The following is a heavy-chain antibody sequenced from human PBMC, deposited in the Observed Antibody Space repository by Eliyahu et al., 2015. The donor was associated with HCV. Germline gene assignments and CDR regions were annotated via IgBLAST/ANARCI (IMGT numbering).Heavy chain of an antibody. CDR2: IRKEPYSDTT. J-gene: IGHJ6*02. CDR3: VRALVATTKRTYYYYGMDV. V-gene: IGHV3-72*01. D-gene: IGHD3-16*01. Sequence: HLAESGGGLVQPGGSLRLSCAAAGFVVSDHFMEWVRQAPGKGLEWVGHIRKEPYSDTTEYGASVKGRFTISRDESRNSVYLEMNSLRAEDTAVYYCVRALVATTKRTYYYYGMDVWGQGTTVTVSS. CDR1: GFVVSDHF.